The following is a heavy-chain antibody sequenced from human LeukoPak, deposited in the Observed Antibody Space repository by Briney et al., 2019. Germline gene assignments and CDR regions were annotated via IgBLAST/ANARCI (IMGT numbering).Heavy chain of an antibody. CDR2: IYTSGST. J-gene: IGHJ3*02. CDR1: GGSISSYY. CDR3: AREGPLGRYYDSSGGPDAFDI. V-gene: IGHV4-4*07. Sequence: SETLSLTCTVSGGSISSYYWSWIRQPAGKGLEWIGRIYTSGSTNYNPSLKSRVTMSVDTSKNQFSLKLSSVTAADTAVYYCAREGPLGRYYDSSGGPDAFDIWGQGTMVTVSS. D-gene: IGHD3-22*01.